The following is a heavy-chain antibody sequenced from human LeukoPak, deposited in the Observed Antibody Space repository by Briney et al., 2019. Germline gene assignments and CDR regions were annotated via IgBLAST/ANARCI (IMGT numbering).Heavy chain of an antibody. V-gene: IGHV4-30-4*01. D-gene: IGHD3-22*01. CDR3: ARAYDSSGFPLFDY. CDR2: IYYSGST. J-gene: IGHJ4*02. CDR1: GGSISSGDYY. Sequence: PSETLSLTCTVSGGSISSGDYYWSWIRQPPGKGLEWIGYIYYSGSTYYNPSLKSRVFISVDTSKNQFSLKLSSVTAADTAVYYCARAYDSSGFPLFDYWGQGALVTVSS.